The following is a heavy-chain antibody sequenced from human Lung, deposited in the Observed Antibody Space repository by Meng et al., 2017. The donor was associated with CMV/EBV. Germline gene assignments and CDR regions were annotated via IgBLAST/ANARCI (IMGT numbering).Heavy chain of an antibody. J-gene: IGHJ4*02. Sequence: LTCAVYGGSFSDCYWSWIRQPPGKGLEWIGEINHSGSTNYNPSLKSRVTISVDTSKKQISVKLSSVTAADTAVYYCARLMIESSSFDYWGQGTLVTVSS. CDR2: INHSGST. D-gene: IGHD3-22*01. V-gene: IGHV4-34*01. CDR3: ARLMIESSSFDY. CDR1: GGSFSDCY.